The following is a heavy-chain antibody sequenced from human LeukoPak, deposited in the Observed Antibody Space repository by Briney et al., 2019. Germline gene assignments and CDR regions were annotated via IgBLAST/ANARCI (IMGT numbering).Heavy chain of an antibody. V-gene: IGHV5-51*01. CDR2: IYPGDSDT. D-gene: IGHD6-19*01. CDR3: ARFAVAGTTYNWFDP. J-gene: IGHJ5*02. Sequence: EESLQISCKGSGYSFTSYWIGWVRQMPGKGLEWMGIIYPGDSDTRYSPSFQGQVTISADKSISTAYLQWSSLKASDTAMYYCARFAVAGTTYNWFDPWGQGTLVTVSS. CDR1: GYSFTSYW.